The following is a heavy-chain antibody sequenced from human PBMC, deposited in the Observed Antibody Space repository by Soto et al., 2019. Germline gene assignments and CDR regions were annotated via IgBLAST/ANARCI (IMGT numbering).Heavy chain of an antibody. CDR2: TRNKANSYTT. J-gene: IGHJ6*02. CDR1: GFTFSDHY. D-gene: IGHD2-2*01. CDR3: ARGGYCSRTSCYSDYYGMDV. V-gene: IGHV3-72*01. Sequence: EVQLVESGGGLVQPGGSLRLSCAASGFTFSDHYMDWVRQAPGKGLEWVGRTRNKANSYTTEYAASVKGRFTISRDDSKNSLYLQMNSLKTEDTAVYYCARGGYCSRTSCYSDYYGMDVWGQGTTVTVSS.